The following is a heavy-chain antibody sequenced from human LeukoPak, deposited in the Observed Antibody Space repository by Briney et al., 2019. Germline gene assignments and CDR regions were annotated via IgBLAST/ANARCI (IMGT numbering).Heavy chain of an antibody. CDR3: AKDALPSSSWYAYYFDY. CDR1: GFTFSSYA. D-gene: IGHD6-13*01. J-gene: IGHJ4*02. CDR2: ISYDGSNK. Sequence: GGSLRLSCAASGFTFSSYAMHWVRQAPGKGLEWVAVISYDGSNKYYADSVKGRFTISRDNSKNTLYLQMNSLRAEDTAVYYCAKDALPSSSWYAYYFDYWGQGTLVTVSS. V-gene: IGHV3-30-3*01.